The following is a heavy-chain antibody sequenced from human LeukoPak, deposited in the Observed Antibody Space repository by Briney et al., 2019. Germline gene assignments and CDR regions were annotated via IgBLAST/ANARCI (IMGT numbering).Heavy chain of an antibody. Sequence: ASVKVSCKPSGYTFTGYYLHWVRQAPGQGLEWVGWINPKTGATNYAQKFQGRVTMTRDTSISTAYMELSRLTSDDTTVYYCARRGSGYGYDYWGQGTLVTVSS. V-gene: IGHV1-2*02. CDR1: GYTFTGYY. J-gene: IGHJ4*02. CDR3: ARRGSGYGYDY. CDR2: INPKTGAT. D-gene: IGHD5-18*01.